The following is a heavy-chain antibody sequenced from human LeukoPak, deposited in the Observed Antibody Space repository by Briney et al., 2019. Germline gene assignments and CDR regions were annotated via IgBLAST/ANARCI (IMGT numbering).Heavy chain of an antibody. Sequence: SETLSLTCIVSGGSISSSNYYWGWIRQSPGKGLEWIGSIYSRGSTYYNPSLKSRVTISVDTSKNQFSLKLTSVTAADTAVYYCARDVEMATTLNWFDPWGQGTLVTVSS. CDR3: ARDVEMATTLNWFDP. J-gene: IGHJ5*02. V-gene: IGHV4-39*07. CDR1: GGSISSSNYY. D-gene: IGHD5-24*01. CDR2: IYSRGST.